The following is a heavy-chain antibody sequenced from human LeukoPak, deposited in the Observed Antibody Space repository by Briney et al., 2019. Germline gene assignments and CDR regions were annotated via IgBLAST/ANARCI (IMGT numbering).Heavy chain of an antibody. J-gene: IGHJ4*02. CDR1: GGSISSSSHS. Sequence: SETLSLTCTVSGGSISSSSHSWGWIRQPPGKGLEWIGSIYYSGSTYYSPSLKSRVTISVDTSKNQFSLKLRSVTAADTAVYHCARHWAYCSGGTCYSFDDWGQGTLVTVSS. CDR2: IYYSGST. V-gene: IGHV4-39*01. D-gene: IGHD2-15*01. CDR3: ARHWAYCSGGTCYSFDD.